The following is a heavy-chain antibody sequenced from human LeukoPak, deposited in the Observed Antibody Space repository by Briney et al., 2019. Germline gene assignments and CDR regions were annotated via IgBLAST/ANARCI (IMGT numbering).Heavy chain of an antibody. CDR2: ISYDGSNK. CDR3: ARDNGGNDQFDY. V-gene: IGHV3-30*04. J-gene: IGHJ4*02. Sequence: GRSQSLSCAASGFTFSSYAMHWVRQSPGKGLEWVAVISYDGSNKYYADSVKGRFTIPRDNSKNTLYLQMNSLRAEDTAVYYCARDNGGNDQFDYWGKGTLVTVSS. D-gene: IGHD4-23*01. CDR1: GFTFSSYA.